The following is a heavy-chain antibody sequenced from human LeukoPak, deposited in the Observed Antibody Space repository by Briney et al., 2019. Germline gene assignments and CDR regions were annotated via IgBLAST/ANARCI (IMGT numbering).Heavy chain of an antibody. CDR3: ARHEQTGWNYVSFDY. V-gene: IGHV4-39*01. D-gene: IGHD1-7*01. Sequence: SETLSLTCTVSGGSITGSSYYWDRIRQPPGKGLEWIGSIYYSGTTYYNPSLKSRVTMSVDASKDQFSLKLTSVTAADTAIYYCARHEQTGWNYVSFDYWGQGTLVTVSS. CDR2: IYYSGTT. J-gene: IGHJ4*02. CDR1: GGSITGSSYY.